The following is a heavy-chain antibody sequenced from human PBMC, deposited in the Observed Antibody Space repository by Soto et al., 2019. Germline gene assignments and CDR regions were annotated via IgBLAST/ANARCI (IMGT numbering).Heavy chain of an antibody. CDR2: IWYDGSNK. CDR1: GFTFSSYG. Sequence: GGSLRLSCAASGFTFSSYGMHWVRQAPGKGLEWVAVIWYDGSNKYYADSVKGRFTISRDNSKNTLYLQMNSLRAEDTAVYYCARDYNSAGIDYWGQGTLVTVSS. J-gene: IGHJ4*02. D-gene: IGHD6-19*01. CDR3: ARDYNSAGIDY. V-gene: IGHV3-33*01.